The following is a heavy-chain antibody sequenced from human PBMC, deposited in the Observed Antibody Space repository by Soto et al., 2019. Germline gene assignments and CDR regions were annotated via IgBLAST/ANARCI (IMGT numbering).Heavy chain of an antibody. J-gene: IGHJ4*02. V-gene: IGHV1-69*13. CDR1: GGTFSSYA. CDR3: ARDSSDDSSGYSPRAFDY. D-gene: IGHD3-22*01. CDR2: IIPIFGTA. Sequence: ASVKVSCKASGGTFSSYAISWVRQAPGQGLEWMGGIIPIFGTANYAQKFQGRVTITADESTSTAYMELSSLRSEDTAVYYCARDSSDDSSGYSPRAFDYWGQGTLVTVSS.